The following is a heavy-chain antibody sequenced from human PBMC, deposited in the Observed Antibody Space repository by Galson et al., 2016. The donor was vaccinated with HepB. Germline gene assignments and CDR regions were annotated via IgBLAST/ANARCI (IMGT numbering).Heavy chain of an antibody. Sequence: YLRLSCAASGFTFSNYYMTWIRQAPGKGLEWISYISNSGSYTNYAVSVEGRFTISRDNAKNSLYLQMYSLRAEDTAVYYCARDAVGSQNDFDYWGQGTLVTVSS. CDR1: GFTFSNYY. J-gene: IGHJ4*02. D-gene: IGHD1-1*01. V-gene: IGHV3-11*06. CDR3: ARDAVGSQNDFDY. CDR2: ISNSGSYT.